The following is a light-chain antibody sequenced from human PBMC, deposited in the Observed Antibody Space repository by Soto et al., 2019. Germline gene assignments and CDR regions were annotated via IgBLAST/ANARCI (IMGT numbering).Light chain of an antibody. J-gene: IGLJ2*01. CDR2: GNS. V-gene: IGLV1-40*01. CDR3: QSYYSSLSGSVV. Sequence: QSVLTQPPSVSGAPGQRVTISCTGSSSNIGAGYDVHWYQHLPGTAPKLVIYGNSNRPSGVPDRFSGSKSGTSASLAITGLQAEDEADYYCQSYYSSLSGSVVFGGGTKVTVL. CDR1: SSNIGAGYD.